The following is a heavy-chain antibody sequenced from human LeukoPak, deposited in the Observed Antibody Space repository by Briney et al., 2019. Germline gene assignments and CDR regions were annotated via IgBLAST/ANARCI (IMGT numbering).Heavy chain of an antibody. D-gene: IGHD3-3*01. J-gene: IGHJ6*03. Sequence: GGSLRLSCEASGFTFSDYFMSWIRQAPGKGLEWVSYISSSGSIIYYADSVKGRFTISRDNAKNSLYLQMNSLRAEDTAVYYCARDQSIPSQYYDFWSGYHYYYYMDVWGKGTTVTVSS. CDR1: GFTFSDYF. CDR3: ARDQSIPSQYYDFWSGYHYYYYMDV. CDR2: ISSSGSII. V-gene: IGHV3-11*04.